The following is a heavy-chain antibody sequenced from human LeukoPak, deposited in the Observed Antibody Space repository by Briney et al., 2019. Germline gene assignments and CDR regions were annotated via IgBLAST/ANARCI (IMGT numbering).Heavy chain of an antibody. Sequence: PSETLSLTCSISGDSITTNSYWWGWIRQSPGKGLEWIGSIYSSGNSYYNPSLKTRATISPDTSKNQYSLRLTSVTAADTAIYYCARRGIWDLQIGNSFDTGGQGILVIVSS. CDR1: GDSITTNSYW. CDR2: IYSSGNS. CDR3: ARRGIWDLQIGNSFDT. J-gene: IGHJ5*02. V-gene: IGHV4-39*01. D-gene: IGHD3-16*01.